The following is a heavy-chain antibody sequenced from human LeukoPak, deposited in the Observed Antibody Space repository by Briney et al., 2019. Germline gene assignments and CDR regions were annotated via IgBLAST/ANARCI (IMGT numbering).Heavy chain of an antibody. Sequence: SETLSLTCTVSGGSISSYYWSWIRQPAGKGLEWIGRIYTSGSTNYNPSLKSRVTMSVDTSKNQFSLKLSSVTAADTAVYYCATLKQQLVVSYYYYYMDVWGKGTTVTVSS. CDR1: GGSISSYY. J-gene: IGHJ6*03. V-gene: IGHV4-4*07. CDR3: ATLKQQLVVSYYYYYMDV. D-gene: IGHD6-13*01. CDR2: IYTSGST.